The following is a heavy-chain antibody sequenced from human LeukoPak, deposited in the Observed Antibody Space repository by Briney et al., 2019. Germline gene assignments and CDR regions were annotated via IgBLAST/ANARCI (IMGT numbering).Heavy chain of an antibody. CDR2: IYSGGST. CDR1: GFSVSNKY. V-gene: IGHV3-53*01. D-gene: IGHD3-3*01. Sequence: GGSLRLSCAASGFSVSNKYMNWARQAPGKGLEWVSIIYSGGSTHYADSVKGRFTISRDNSKNTLYLQMNSLRAEDTAMYYCATLSITIQGAFDIWGQGTMVTVSS. CDR3: ATLSITIQGAFDI. J-gene: IGHJ3*02.